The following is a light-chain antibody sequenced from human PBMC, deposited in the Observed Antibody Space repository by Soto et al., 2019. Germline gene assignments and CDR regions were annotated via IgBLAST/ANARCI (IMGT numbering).Light chain of an antibody. V-gene: IGKV1-9*01. J-gene: IGKJ1*01. Sequence: IQLTQSPSSLSASVGDRVTITCRASQDIAIYLAWYQQKPGKAPKLLIYAASTLQSGVPSRFSGSGSGTEFTLTISSLQPDDFATYYCQHYNSYSEAFGQGTKVDI. CDR3: QHYNSYSEA. CDR1: QDIAIY. CDR2: AAS.